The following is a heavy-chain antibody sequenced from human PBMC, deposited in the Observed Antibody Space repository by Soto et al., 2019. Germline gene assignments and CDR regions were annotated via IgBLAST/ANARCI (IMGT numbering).Heavy chain of an antibody. CDR3: SSGDYSGYDHGGRFDY. V-gene: IGHV1-18*04. J-gene: IGHJ4*02. CDR2: ISAYNGNT. CDR1: GYTFTSYG. D-gene: IGHD5-12*01. Sequence: ASVKVSCKASGYTFTSYGISWVRQAPGQGLEWMGWISAYNGNTNYAQKLQGRVTMTTDTSTSTAYMELRSLRSDDTAVYYCSSGDYSGYDHGGRFDYWGQGTLVTVSS.